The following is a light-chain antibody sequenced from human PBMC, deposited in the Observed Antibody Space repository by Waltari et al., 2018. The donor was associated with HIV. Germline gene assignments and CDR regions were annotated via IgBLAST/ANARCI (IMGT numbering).Light chain of an antibody. Sequence: SYVLTQPPSVSVAPGAAATISCGGWNIGSKPVYWYKQQAGQAPVLVIRYNSDRPSGGPDRFSGSNSGHTATLTITRVEAGDEADYYCQVWDSSNDHVLFGGGTELTVL. CDR1: NIGSKP. CDR2: YNS. CDR3: QVWDSSNDHVL. J-gene: IGLJ3*02. V-gene: IGLV3-21*04.